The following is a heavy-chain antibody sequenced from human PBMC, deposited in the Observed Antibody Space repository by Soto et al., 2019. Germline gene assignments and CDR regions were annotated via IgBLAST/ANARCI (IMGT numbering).Heavy chain of an antibody. V-gene: IGHV4-39*01. CDR2: IYFRGNT. D-gene: IGHD3-9*01. CDR3: ARLEGLATISYYFDF. CDR1: GDSINSDKYY. J-gene: IGHJ4*02. Sequence: SETLSLTCSVSGDSINSDKYYWGWIRQPPGKGLEWIGSIYFRGNTYYNPSLQTRVTISLDKSKSQFSLKLNSVTAADSAVYFCARLEGLATISYYFDFWGQGVPVTVSS.